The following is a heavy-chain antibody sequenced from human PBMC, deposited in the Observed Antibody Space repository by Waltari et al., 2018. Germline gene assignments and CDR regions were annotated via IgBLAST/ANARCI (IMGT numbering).Heavy chain of an antibody. CDR1: GGSISSSSYF. CDR3: TKRTALDGMDV. CDR2: IYYTGTT. Sequence: QLQLQESGRGLVKPSETLSLTCSVSGGSISSSSYFWGWTRQPPGKGLDGIGSIYYTGTTNSNPSFESRLTISIDTSKNQFSLKLTSVTAADTAVYYCTKRTALDGMDVWGQGATVTVSS. J-gene: IGHJ6*02. V-gene: IGHV4-39*01. D-gene: IGHD5-18*01.